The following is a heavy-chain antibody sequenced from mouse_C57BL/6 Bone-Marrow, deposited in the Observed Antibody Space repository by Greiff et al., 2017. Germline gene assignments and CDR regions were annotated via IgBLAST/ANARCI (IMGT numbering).Heavy chain of an antibody. Sequence: VQLQQSGAELVRPGASVKLSCTASGFNIKDYYMHWVKQRPEQGLEWLGRIDPEDGDTEYAPKFQGKATMTADTSSNTAYLQLSSLTSEDTAVYYCTTSLIYYDYDDPVWGTGTTVTVSS. CDR1: GFNIKDYY. D-gene: IGHD2-4*01. V-gene: IGHV14-1*01. J-gene: IGHJ1*03. CDR3: TTSLIYYDYDDPV. CDR2: IDPEDGDT.